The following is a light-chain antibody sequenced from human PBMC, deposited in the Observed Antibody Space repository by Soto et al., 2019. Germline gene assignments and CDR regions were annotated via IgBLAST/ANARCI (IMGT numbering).Light chain of an antibody. CDR3: QQASSFPLT. V-gene: IGKV1-39*01. CDR2: AAS. J-gene: IGKJ5*01. Sequence: DIQMTQSPSSLSASVLYRVTITCRASQSISSYLNWYQQKPGKAPKLLIYAASSLQSGVPSRFSGSASGTYFTLTISSLQPEDFATYYCQQASSFPLTFGQGTRLEIK. CDR1: QSISSY.